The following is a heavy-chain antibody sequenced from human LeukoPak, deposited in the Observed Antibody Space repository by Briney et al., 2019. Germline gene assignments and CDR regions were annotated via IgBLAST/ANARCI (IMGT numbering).Heavy chain of an antibody. J-gene: IGHJ4*02. Sequence: GGSLRLSCAVSGFTFSNYGMHWVRQAPGKGLEWLTLIWYDGHTKFYADSAKGRFTVSRDNSKNTLYLQMDNLRDEDTAVYYCAREWGRIAVAGGPGYWGQGTLVTVSS. V-gene: IGHV3-33*01. D-gene: IGHD6-19*01. CDR3: AREWGRIAVAGGPGY. CDR1: GFTFSNYG. CDR2: IWYDGHTK.